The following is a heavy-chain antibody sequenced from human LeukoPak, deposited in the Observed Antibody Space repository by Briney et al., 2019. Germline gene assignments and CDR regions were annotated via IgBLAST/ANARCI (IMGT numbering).Heavy chain of an antibody. V-gene: IGHV3-30*18. CDR1: GFTFSSYG. D-gene: IGHD3-22*01. CDR3: AKDPAGYHSSGYYGY. CDR2: ISYDGSNK. Sequence: PGGSLRLSCAASGFTFSSYGMHWVRQAPGKGLEWVAVISYDGSNKYYADSVKGPFTISRDNSKNTLYLQMNSLRAEDTAVYYCAKDPAGYHSSGYYGYWGQGTLVTVSS. J-gene: IGHJ4*02.